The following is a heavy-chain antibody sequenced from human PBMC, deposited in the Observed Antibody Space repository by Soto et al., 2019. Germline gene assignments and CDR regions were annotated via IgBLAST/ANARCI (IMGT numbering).Heavy chain of an antibody. V-gene: IGHV5-10-1*04. Sequence: GGALKISCKGSGYSFTTYWIAWVPQMPGKGLRGMGRIDPSDSYTTYSPSFQGQVTISADKSISTAYLQWSSLMASDTAMYYCARPRSSSRNYYGMDIWGQGTTVTVSS. CDR3: ARPRSSSRNYYGMDI. D-gene: IGHD6-13*01. J-gene: IGHJ6*02. CDR1: GYSFTTYW. CDR2: IDPSDSYT.